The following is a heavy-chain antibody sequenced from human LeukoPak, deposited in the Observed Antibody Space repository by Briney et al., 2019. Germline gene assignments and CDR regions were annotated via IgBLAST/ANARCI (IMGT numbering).Heavy chain of an antibody. Sequence: PSETLSLTCTVSGGSISSSSYYWGWIRQPPGKGLGWIGSIYYSGSTYYYPSLKSRVTISVDTSNNQFSLKLSSVTAADTAVYYCASVSSTFAFDYWGQGTLVTVSS. J-gene: IGHJ4*02. D-gene: IGHD2-2*01. CDR3: ASVSSTFAFDY. CDR2: IYYSGST. CDR1: GGSISSSSYY. V-gene: IGHV4-39*01.